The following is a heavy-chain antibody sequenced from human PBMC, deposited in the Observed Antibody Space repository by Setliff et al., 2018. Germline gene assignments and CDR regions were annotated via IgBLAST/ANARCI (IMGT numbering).Heavy chain of an antibody. D-gene: IGHD5-18*01. Sequence: SVKVSCKASGGTFSSYAINWVRQAPGQGLEWMGEIIPMFGTTNYGQKFQGRITIITDDSTSTAFMQLISLTSEDTAVYYCVREGVDTRSSTDYRYYMDVWGKGTTVTVSS. J-gene: IGHJ6*03. V-gene: IGHV1-69*05. CDR3: VREGVDTRSSTDYRYYMDV. CDR2: IIPMFGTT. CDR1: GGTFSSYA.